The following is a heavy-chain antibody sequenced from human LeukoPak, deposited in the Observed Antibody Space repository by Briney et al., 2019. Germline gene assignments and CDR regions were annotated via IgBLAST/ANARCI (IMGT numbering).Heavy chain of an antibody. CDR1: GFTFRSYG. D-gene: IGHD5-18*01. CDR2: IRYDGSIQ. J-gene: IGHJ4*02. V-gene: IGHV3-30*02. CDR3: AKGYGESHFDS. Sequence: GGSLTLSCTASGFTFRSYGMHLVRQAPGKGLEWAAFIRYDGSIQYYAHSVKGRFTISRDNSNNTLYLQMNTLRGDDTAVYFCAKGYGESHFDSWGQGTLVTVSS.